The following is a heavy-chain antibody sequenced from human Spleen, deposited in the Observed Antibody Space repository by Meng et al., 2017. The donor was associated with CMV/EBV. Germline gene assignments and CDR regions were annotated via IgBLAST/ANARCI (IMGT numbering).Heavy chain of an antibody. CDR1: GFTFAEYY. J-gene: IGHJ4*02. Sequence: SLKISCAASGFTFAEYYMGWIRQAPGKGLEWISYINPSGRTTYHADSVKGRFTVSRDNAKNALFLEMDSLRAEDTAVYYCVKLFDFWGQGTLVTVSS. CDR2: INPSGRTT. D-gene: IGHD2-15*01. CDR3: VKLFDF. V-gene: IGHV3-11*04.